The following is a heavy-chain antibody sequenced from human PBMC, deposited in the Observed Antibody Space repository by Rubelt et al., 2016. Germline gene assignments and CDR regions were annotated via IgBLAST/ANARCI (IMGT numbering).Heavy chain of an antibody. V-gene: IGHV4-30-4*07. CDR3: ARRPRKWFYFDY. J-gene: IGHJ4*02. Sequence: GSISSGGYSWSWIRQPPGKGLEWIGYIYYSGGTYYNPSLKSRVTISVDTSKNQFSPKLSSVTAADTAVYYCARRPRKWFYFDYWGQGALVTVSS. CDR1: GSISSGGYS. CDR2: IYYSGGT. D-gene: IGHD3-22*01.